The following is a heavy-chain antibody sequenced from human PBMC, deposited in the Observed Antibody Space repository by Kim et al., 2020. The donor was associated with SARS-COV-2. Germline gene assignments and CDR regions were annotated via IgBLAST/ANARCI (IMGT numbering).Heavy chain of an antibody. V-gene: IGHV4-59*13. J-gene: IGHJ6*02. CDR1: GGSISSYY. D-gene: IGHD3-3*01. CDR3: ARGGEKYYDFWSGYEGHYGMDV. Sequence: SETLSLTCTVSGGSISSYYWSWIRQPPGKGLEWIGYIYYSGSTNYNPSLKSRVTISVDTSKNQFSLKLSSVTAADTAVYYCARGGEKYYDFWSGYEGHYGMDVWGQGTTVTVSS. CDR2: IYYSGST.